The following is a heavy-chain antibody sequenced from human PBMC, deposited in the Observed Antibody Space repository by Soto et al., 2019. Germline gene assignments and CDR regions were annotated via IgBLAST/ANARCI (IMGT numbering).Heavy chain of an antibody. V-gene: IGHV4-38-2*02. CDR3: AREGGTYCSGGSCYSDYYYYAMDV. J-gene: IGHJ6*02. CDR1: GYSITSGYY. D-gene: IGHD2-15*01. Sequence: PSETLSLTCAVSGYSITSGYYWGWIRQPPGKGLEWIGSISHSGNTYYNPSLKSRVTISVDTSKSQSPLRLSSVTAADTAVYYCAREGGTYCSGGSCYSDYYYYAMDVWGQGTTVTVSS. CDR2: ISHSGNT.